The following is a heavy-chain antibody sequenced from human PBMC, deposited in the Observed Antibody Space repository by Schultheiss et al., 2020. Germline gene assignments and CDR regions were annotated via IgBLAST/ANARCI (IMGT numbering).Heavy chain of an antibody. D-gene: IGHD3-3*01. Sequence: GGSLRLSCAASGFTFSSYWMSWVRQAPGKGLEWVANIKQDGSEKYYVDSVKGRFTISRDNAKNSLYLQMNSLRAEDTAVYYCAKRLFWSGYYTYYYYGMDVWGQGTTVTVSS. CDR3: AKRLFWSGYYTYYYYGMDV. CDR2: IKQDGSEK. J-gene: IGHJ6*02. CDR1: GFTFSSYW. V-gene: IGHV3-7*01.